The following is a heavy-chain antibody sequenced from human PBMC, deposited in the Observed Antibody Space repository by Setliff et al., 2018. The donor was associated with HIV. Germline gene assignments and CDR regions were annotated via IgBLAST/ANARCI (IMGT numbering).Heavy chain of an antibody. CDR3: AREAVDDYARYFDY. V-gene: IGHV4-39*07. D-gene: IGHD4-17*01. CDR1: GFTFSNYA. CDR2: LFYTGST. Sequence: LRLSCTASGFTFSNYAMGWVRQGPGKGLEWIGSLFYTGSTSCNPSLKSRVTISGDTSKNQFSLKLTSVSAADTAVYYCAREAVDDYARYFDYWGQGSLVTV. J-gene: IGHJ4*02.